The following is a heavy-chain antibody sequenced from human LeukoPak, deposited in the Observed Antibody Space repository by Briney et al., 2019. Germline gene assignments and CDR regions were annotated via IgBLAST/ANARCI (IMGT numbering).Heavy chain of an antibody. CDR1: GFTFSSYW. CDR3: ARDPYSYGFEAYYYYGMDV. D-gene: IGHD5-18*01. Sequence: GGSLRLSCAASGFTFSSYWMSWVRQAPGKGLEWVANIKQDGSEKYYVDSVKGRFTISRDNAKNSLYLQMNSLRAEDTAVYYCARDPYSYGFEAYYYYGMDVWGQGTTVTVSS. CDR2: IKQDGSEK. J-gene: IGHJ6*02. V-gene: IGHV3-7*01.